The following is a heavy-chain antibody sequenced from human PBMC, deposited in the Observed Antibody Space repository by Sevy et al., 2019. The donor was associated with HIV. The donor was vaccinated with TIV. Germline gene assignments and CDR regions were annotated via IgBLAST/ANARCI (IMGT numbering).Heavy chain of an antibody. Sequence: GGSLRLSCAASGFTFSSYAMSWVRQAPGKGLEWVSAISGSGGSTYYADSVKGRFTISRGNSKNTLYLQMNSLRAEETAVYYCAKGQSITMFGVVTPNFDYWGQGPLVTVSS. CDR3: AKGQSITMFGVVTPNFDY. V-gene: IGHV3-23*01. CDR1: GFTFSSYA. J-gene: IGHJ4*02. CDR2: ISGSGGST. D-gene: IGHD3-3*01.